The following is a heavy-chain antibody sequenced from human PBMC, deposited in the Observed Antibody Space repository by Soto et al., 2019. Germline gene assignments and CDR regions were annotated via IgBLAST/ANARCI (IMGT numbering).Heavy chain of an antibody. CDR2: ISSLSSPR. D-gene: IGHD3-10*01. CDR3: VREDILGVRSFDY. Sequence: EVQLVESGGGLVQTGGSLRLFCAASGFTFGGYSMNWVRQAPGKGLEWISYISSLSSPRYYAESVEGRFIISRDNAKNSLYLQMNSLRDEDTAVYFCVREDILGVRSFDYWGQGTLVTVSS. CDR1: GFTFGGYS. J-gene: IGHJ4*02. V-gene: IGHV3-48*02.